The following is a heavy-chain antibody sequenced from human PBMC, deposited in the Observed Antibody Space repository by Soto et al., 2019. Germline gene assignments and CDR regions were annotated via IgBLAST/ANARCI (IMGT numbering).Heavy chain of an antibody. Sequence: ASETLSLTCTVSGGSISSYYWSWIRQPPGKGLKKIRYIYHSGSTNYNPSIKSRVTISVDTSKNHFSLKLSSVTVADTAVYYCARHVVPAANYFAYWGQGTLVTVS. CDR1: GGSISSYY. CDR2: IYHSGST. CDR3: ARHVVPAANYFAY. D-gene: IGHD2-2*01. J-gene: IGHJ4*02. V-gene: IGHV4-59*08.